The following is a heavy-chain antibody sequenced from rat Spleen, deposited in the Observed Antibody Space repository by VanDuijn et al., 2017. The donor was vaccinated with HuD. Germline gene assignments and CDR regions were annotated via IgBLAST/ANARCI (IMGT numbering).Heavy chain of an antibody. CDR3: VRHALMYTTDSFTY. V-gene: IGHV5-25*01. Sequence: EVQLVESGGGLVQPGRSMKLSCAASGFTFSHCYMAWVRQAPTKGLVWVASISTGGGNTYYRDSVKGRFTISRDNAKNTLYLQMDSLRSEDTATYYCVRHALMYTTDSFTYWGQGTLVTVSS. D-gene: IGHD1-6*01. CDR2: ISTGGGNT. CDR1: GFTFSHCY. J-gene: IGHJ3*01.